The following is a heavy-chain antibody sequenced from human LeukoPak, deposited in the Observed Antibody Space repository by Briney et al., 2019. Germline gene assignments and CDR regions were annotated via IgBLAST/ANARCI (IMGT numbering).Heavy chain of an antibody. Sequence: PSETLSLTCTVSGGSISSGGYYWSWIRQHPGKGLEWIGYIYYSGSTYYNPSLKSRVTISVDTSKNQFSLKLSSVTAADTAVYYCARGDHDYGDYTFDYWGQGTLVTVSS. D-gene: IGHD4-17*01. CDR2: IYYSGST. CDR1: GGSISSGGYY. CDR3: ARGDHDYGDYTFDY. V-gene: IGHV4-31*03. J-gene: IGHJ4*02.